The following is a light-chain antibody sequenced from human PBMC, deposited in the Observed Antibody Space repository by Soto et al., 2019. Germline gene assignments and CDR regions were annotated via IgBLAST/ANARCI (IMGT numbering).Light chain of an antibody. J-gene: IGLJ1*01. CDR1: SSNIGSNT. CDR2: TND. Sequence: QAVVTQPPSASGTPGQRVTLSCSGSSSNIGSNTVNWYQQLPGTAPKLLFYTNDQRPSGVPDRFSGSKSGTSASLAISGLQSEDAADYYCAAWDDSLNGYVFGTGTKLTVL. CDR3: AAWDDSLNGYV. V-gene: IGLV1-44*01.